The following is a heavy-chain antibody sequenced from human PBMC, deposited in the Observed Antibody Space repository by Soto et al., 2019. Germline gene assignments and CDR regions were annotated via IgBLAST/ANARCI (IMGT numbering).Heavy chain of an antibody. CDR1: CGSISSYY. Sequence: SETLSLTCTVSCGSISSYYWSWIRQPPGKGLEWIGYIYYSGSTNYNPSLKSRVTISVDTSKNQFSLKLSSVTAADTAVYYCARDIAARAELDNWFDPWGQGTLVTVSS. V-gene: IGHV4-59*01. D-gene: IGHD6-6*01. CDR3: ARDIAARAELDNWFDP. J-gene: IGHJ5*02. CDR2: IYYSGST.